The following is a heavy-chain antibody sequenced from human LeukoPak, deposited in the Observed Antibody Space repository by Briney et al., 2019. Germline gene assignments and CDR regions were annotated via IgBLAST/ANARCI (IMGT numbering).Heavy chain of an antibody. CDR1: GFTFSSYA. CDR2: INSDGSST. Sequence: RGSLRLSCAASGFTFSSYAMSWVRQAPGKGLEWVSRINSDGSSTSYADSVKGRFTISRDNAKNTLYLQMNSLRAEDTAVYYCAKWGCSGGSCYPFDYWGQGTLVTVSS. V-gene: IGHV3-74*01. CDR3: AKWGCSGGSCYPFDY. J-gene: IGHJ4*02. D-gene: IGHD2-15*01.